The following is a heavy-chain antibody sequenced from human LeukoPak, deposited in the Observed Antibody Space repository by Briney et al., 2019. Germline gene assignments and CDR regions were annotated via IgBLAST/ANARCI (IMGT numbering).Heavy chain of an antibody. Sequence: SETLSLTCTVSGGSISSYYWSWIRQPPGKSLEWIGYIYYSGSTNYNPSLKSRVTISVDTSKNQFSLKLSSVTAADAAVYYCARVAVAGGNYFDYWGQGTLVTVSS. CDR3: ARVAVAGGNYFDY. J-gene: IGHJ4*02. CDR2: IYYSGST. D-gene: IGHD6-19*01. V-gene: IGHV4-59*01. CDR1: GGSISSYY.